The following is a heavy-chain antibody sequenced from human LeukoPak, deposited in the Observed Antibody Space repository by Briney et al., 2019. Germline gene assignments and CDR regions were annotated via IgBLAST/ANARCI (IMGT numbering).Heavy chain of an antibody. D-gene: IGHD3-22*01. J-gene: IGHJ4*02. CDR2: IYHSGST. CDR3: ARSGYYYDSSGYWTADY. V-gene: IGHV4-4*02. Sequence: SETLSLTCAVSGGSISSSNWWSWVRQPPGKGLEWIGEIYHSGSTNYNPSLKSRVTMSVDTSKNQFSLKLSSVTAADTAVYYCARSGYYYDSSGYWTADYWGQGTLVTVSS. CDR1: GGSISSSNW.